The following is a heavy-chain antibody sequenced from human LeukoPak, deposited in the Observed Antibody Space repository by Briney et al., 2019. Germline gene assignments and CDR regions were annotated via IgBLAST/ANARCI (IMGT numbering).Heavy chain of an antibody. V-gene: IGHV1-69*05. J-gene: IGHJ3*02. D-gene: IGHD2-2*01. CDR3: ARDRNSGECVSNSCYGVWPLDI. CDR2: IIPMSETP. Sequence: SVKVSCKASGGTFSINAITWVRQAPGQGLEWMGGIIPMSETPKYTQKFQGRVTITTDESTNTAYMELSSLRSEDTAVYYCARDRNSGECVSNSCYGVWPLDIWGQGTMVTVSS. CDR1: GGTFSINA.